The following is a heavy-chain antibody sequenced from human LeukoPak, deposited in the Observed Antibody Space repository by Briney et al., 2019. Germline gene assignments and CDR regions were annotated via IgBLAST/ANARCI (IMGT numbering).Heavy chain of an antibody. CDR2: LYSGGST. CDR1: GFTVSSNY. CDR3: ARAEKPAADYDY. V-gene: IGHV3-66*01. J-gene: IGHJ4*02. Sequence: GGSLRLSCAASGFTVSSNYMSWVRQAPGKGLEWVSVLYSGGSTYYADSVKGRFTISRDNSKNTLYLQMNSLRAEDTAVYYCARAEKPAADYDYWGQGTLVTVSS. D-gene: IGHD2-2*01.